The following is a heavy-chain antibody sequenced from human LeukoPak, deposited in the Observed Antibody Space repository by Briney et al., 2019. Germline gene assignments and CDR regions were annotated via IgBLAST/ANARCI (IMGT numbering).Heavy chain of an antibody. D-gene: IGHD6-19*01. Sequence: PGGSLRLSCAASGFTFSSYAMSWVRQAPGKGLEWIGYIYGSGYTNYNPSLKSRVTMSIDTSKNHFSLKLTSVTAADTATYYCARETSLVGFASGLGFNYWGQGILVTVSS. J-gene: IGHJ4*02. CDR2: IYGSGYT. V-gene: IGHV4-59*01. CDR1: GFTFSSYA. CDR3: ARETSLVGFASGLGFNY.